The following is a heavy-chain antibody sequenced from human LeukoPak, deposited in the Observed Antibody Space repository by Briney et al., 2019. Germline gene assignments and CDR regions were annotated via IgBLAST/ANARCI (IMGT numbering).Heavy chain of an antibody. CDR1: GYTFIDYY. CDR3: ARGGERYSVDY. J-gene: IGHJ4*02. CDR2: ISPNSGGT. D-gene: IGHD2-21*01. Sequence: ASVKVSCKASGYTFIDYYMHWVRQAPGQGLEWIGWISPNSGGTKYVQKFQGRVTMTRDTSITTVYMELSGLSFDDTAVYYCARGGERYSVDYWGQGTLVIVSS. V-gene: IGHV1-2*02.